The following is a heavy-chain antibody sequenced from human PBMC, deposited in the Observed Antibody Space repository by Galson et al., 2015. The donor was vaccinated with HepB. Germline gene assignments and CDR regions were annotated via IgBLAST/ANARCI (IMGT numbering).Heavy chain of an antibody. CDR3: ARVSGDGSGYIWLDP. V-gene: IGHV1-69*06. CDR2: IIPIFSTT. J-gene: IGHJ5*02. CDR1: GDTFSSYA. D-gene: IGHD3-22*01. Sequence: SVKVSCKASGDTFSSYAFGWVRQAPGQGLEWMGGIIPIFSTTNYTQKFQDGITITADRSTSTVYMELSGLRSEDTAVYFCARVSGDGSGYIWLDPWGQGTLVTVSS.